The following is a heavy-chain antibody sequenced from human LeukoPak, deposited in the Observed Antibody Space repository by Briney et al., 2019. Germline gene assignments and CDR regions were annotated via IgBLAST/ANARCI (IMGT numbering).Heavy chain of an antibody. D-gene: IGHD2-15*01. CDR1: GFTFSSYA. Sequence: PGGSLRLSCAASGFTFSSYAMSWVRQAPGKGLEWVSAISGSGGSTYYADSVKGRFTISRDNSKNTLYLQMNSLRAEDTAVYYCAKDSSCSGGSCYLNWFDPWGQGTLVTVSS. J-gene: IGHJ5*02. CDR2: ISGSGGST. V-gene: IGHV3-23*01. CDR3: AKDSSCSGGSCYLNWFDP.